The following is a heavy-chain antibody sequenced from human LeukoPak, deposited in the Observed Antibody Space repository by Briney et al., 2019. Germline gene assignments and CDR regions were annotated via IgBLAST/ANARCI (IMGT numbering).Heavy chain of an antibody. J-gene: IGHJ1*01. CDR1: GFSFSSYS. D-gene: IGHD6-19*01. Sequence: PGGSLRLSCAASGFSFSSYSMNWVRQAPGKGLEWISYISSSGSTIYYADSLKGRFTISRDNAKNSLSLQMNSLRAEDTAVYYCARGDYIAVAAPAEYFQHWGQGTLVTVSS. CDR2: ISSSGSTI. CDR3: ARGDYIAVAAPAEYFQH. V-gene: IGHV3-48*01.